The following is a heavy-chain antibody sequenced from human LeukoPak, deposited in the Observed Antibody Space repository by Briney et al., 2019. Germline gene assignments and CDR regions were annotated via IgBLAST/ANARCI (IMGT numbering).Heavy chain of an antibody. CDR2: IYPRDGST. CDR3: ARDQEAFDY. V-gene: IGHV1-46*01. J-gene: IGHJ4*02. Sequence: ASVKVSCKASGYSFTSNYIHWVRQAPGQGLEWMGMIYPRDGSTSYAQKFQGRVTVTRDTSTSTVHMELSGLRSEDTAVYYCARDQEAFDYWGQGALVTVSS. CDR1: GYSFTSNY.